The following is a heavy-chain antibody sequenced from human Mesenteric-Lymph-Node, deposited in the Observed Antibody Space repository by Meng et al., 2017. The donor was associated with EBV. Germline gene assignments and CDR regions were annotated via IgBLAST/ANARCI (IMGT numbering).Heavy chain of an antibody. CDR3: ARLRLVWMFDY. V-gene: IGHV4-31*03. J-gene: IGHJ4*02. CDR2: IYYSGST. Sequence: QALGSAPGLGNPSQPLSLTCTVSGCSVDSGAYSWSWIRQRPEKGLEWIGYIYYSGSTFYTPSLKSRATLSVDTSKNQFSLKLNSVTAADTAVYYCARLRLVWMFDYWGQGALVTVSS. D-gene: IGHD6-19*01. CDR1: GCSVDSGAYS.